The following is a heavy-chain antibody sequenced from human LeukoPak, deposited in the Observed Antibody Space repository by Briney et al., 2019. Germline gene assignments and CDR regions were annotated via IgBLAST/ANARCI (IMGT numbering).Heavy chain of an antibody. Sequence: SGGSLRLSCAASGFTFSSYWMSWVRQAPGKGLEWVANIKQDGSEKYYVNSVKGRFTISRDNAKNSLYLQMNSLRAEDTAVYYCARMWRYSDPPYFDYWGQGTLVTVSS. CDR2: IKQDGSEK. J-gene: IGHJ4*02. CDR1: GFTFSSYW. D-gene: IGHD2-21*01. V-gene: IGHV3-7*01. CDR3: ARMWRYSDPPYFDY.